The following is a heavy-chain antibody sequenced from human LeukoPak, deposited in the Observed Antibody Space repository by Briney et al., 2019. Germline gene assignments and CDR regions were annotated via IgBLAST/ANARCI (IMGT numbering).Heavy chain of an antibody. CDR2: IYYSGST. Sequence: SETLSLTCTVSGGSISSYYWSWIRQPPGKGLEGIGYIYYSGSTNYNPSLRSRVTISVDTSKNQFSLDLRSVTAADTAVYYCARGPHYHDSSGYSPSYSYAMDVWGQGTTVTVSS. J-gene: IGHJ6*02. V-gene: IGHV4-59*01. CDR1: GGSISSYY. D-gene: IGHD3-22*01. CDR3: ARGPHYHDSSGYSPSYSYAMDV.